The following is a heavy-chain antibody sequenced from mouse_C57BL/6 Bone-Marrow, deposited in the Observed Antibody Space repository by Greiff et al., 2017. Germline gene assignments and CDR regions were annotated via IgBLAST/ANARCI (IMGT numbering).Heavy chain of an antibody. J-gene: IGHJ2*01. V-gene: IGHV1-69*01. D-gene: IGHD1-1*02. CDR2: IDPSDSYT. CDR3: ARERSMASYYFDY. Sequence: QVQLQQPGAELVMPGASVKLSCKASGYTFTSYWMHWVKQRPGQGLEWIGEIDPSDSYTNYNQKFKGKSTLTVDKSSSTAYMQLSSLTSEDSAVYYCARERSMASYYFDYWGQGTTLTVSS. CDR1: GYTFTSYW.